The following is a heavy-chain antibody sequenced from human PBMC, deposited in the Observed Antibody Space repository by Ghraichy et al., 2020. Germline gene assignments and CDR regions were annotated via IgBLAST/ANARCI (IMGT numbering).Heavy chain of an antibody. D-gene: IGHD5-24*01. Sequence: LETLSLTCTVSGGSISSYYWSWIRQPPGKGLEWIGYIYYSGSTNYNPSLKSRVTISVDTSKNQFSLKLSSVTAADTAVYYCARQGAWGMSTIWYFDLWGRGTLVTVSS. J-gene: IGHJ2*01. V-gene: IGHV4-59*08. CDR3: ARQGAWGMSTIWYFDL. CDR2: IYYSGST. CDR1: GGSISSYY.